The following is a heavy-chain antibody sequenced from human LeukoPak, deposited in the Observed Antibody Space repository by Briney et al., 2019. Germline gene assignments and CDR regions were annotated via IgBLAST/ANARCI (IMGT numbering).Heavy chain of an antibody. Sequence: ASLKVSCKASGYTFTSYGISWVRQAPGQGLEWMGWISAYNGNTNYAQKLPGRVTMTTDTSTSTAYMELRSLRSDDTAVYYCASVRAGRLDWFDPWGQGTLVTV. CDR3: ASVRAGRLDWFDP. D-gene: IGHD6-6*01. J-gene: IGHJ5*02. CDR1: GYTFTSYG. CDR2: ISAYNGNT. V-gene: IGHV1-18*01.